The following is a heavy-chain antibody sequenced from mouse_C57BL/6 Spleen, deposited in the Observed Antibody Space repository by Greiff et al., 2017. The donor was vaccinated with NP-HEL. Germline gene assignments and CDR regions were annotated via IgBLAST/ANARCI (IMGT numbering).Heavy chain of an antibody. V-gene: IGHV5-16*01. CDR1: GFTFSDYY. J-gene: IGHJ4*01. CDR2: INYDGSST. CDR3: ARDYPMDY. Sequence: DVKLVESEGGLVQPGSSMKLSCTASGFTFSDYYMAWVRQVPEKGLEWVANINYDGSSTYYLDSLKSRFIISRDNAKNILYLQMSSLKSEDTATYYCARDYPMDYWGQGTSVTVSS.